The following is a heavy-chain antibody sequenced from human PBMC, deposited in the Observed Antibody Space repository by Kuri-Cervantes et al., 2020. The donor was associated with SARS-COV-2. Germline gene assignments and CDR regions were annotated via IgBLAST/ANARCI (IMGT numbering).Heavy chain of an antibody. CDR2: IYYSGST. CDR1: GGSVSSGSYY. D-gene: IGHD2-2*02. V-gene: IGHV4-61*01. J-gene: IGHJ2*01. CDR3: ARIFVPAAILTDGWYFDL. Sequence: SETLSLTCTVSGGSVSSGSYYWSWIRQPPGEGLEWIGYIYYSGSTNYNPSLKSRVTISIDTSKNQSSLKLSSVTAADTALYYCARIFVPAAILTDGWYFDLWGRGTLVTVSS.